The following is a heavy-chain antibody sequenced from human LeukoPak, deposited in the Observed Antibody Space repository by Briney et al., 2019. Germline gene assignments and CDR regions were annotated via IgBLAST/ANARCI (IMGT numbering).Heavy chain of an antibody. CDR3: ARAPYGDYDSAFDI. V-gene: IGHV4-34*01. D-gene: IGHD4-17*01. Sequence: GXXWXWXRQPPXXGLEWIGEINHSGSTNYNPSLKSRVTISVDTSKNQFSLKLSSVTAADTAVYYCARAPYGDYDSAFDIWGQGTMVTVSS. J-gene: IGHJ3*02. CDR2: INHSGST. CDR1: GXX.